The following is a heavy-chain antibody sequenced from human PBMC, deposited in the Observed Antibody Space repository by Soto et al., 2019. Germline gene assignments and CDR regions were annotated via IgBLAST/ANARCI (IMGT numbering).Heavy chain of an antibody. D-gene: IGHD2-2*01. V-gene: IGHV3-9*01. CDR2: ISWNSGSI. J-gene: IGHJ6*03. CDR1: GFTFDDYA. CDR3: AKEDIVVVPAATKAYYYYMDV. Sequence: GGSLRLSCAASGFTFDDYAMHWVRQAPGKGLEWVSGISWNSGSIGYADSVKGRFTISRDNAKNSLYLQMNSLRAEDTALYYCAKEDIVVVPAATKAYYYYMDVWGKGTTVTVSS.